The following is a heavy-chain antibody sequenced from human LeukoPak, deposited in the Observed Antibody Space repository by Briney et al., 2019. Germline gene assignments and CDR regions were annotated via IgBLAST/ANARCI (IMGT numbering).Heavy chain of an antibody. CDR1: GYTLTELS. CDR3: ATEPHDYGRWYFDL. V-gene: IGHV1-24*01. D-gene: IGHD4-17*01. CDR2: FDPEDGET. Sequence: ASVKVSCKVSGYTLTELSMHWVRQAPGKGLEWRGGFDPEDGETIYAQKFQGRVTMTEDTSTDTAYMELSSLRSEDTAVYYCATEPHDYGRWYFDLWGRGTLVTVSS. J-gene: IGHJ2*01.